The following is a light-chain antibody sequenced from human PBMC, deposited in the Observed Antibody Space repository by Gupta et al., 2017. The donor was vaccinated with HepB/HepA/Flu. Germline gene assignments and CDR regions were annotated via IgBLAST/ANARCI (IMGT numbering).Light chain of an antibody. CDR2: WAS. CDR3: QQVVSTLVS. J-gene: IGKJ4*01. V-gene: IGKV4-1*01. CDR1: QSLLFRSNNKNY. Sequence: DIVMTQSPDSLAVSLGERATINCKSSQSLLFRSNNKNYLAWYQQKPGQPPKLLIYWASTRESGVPDRFSGSGSGTXFSLTIXSRQAEDVAVYYCQQVVSTLVSFGXGTKVEIK.